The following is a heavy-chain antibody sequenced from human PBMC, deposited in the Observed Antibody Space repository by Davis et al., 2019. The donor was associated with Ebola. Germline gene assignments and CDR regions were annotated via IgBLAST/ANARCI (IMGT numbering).Heavy chain of an antibody. Sequence: AASVKVSCKTSGYTFTNYGISWVRQAPGQGLEWVGWISGDSDSTNYAQKFQGRVTLTTDTPTSTANMELKSLTSDDTAVYYCARGPPGMAISLGSYWGQGTLVTVSS. CDR2: ISGDSDST. J-gene: IGHJ4*02. CDR1: GYTFTNYG. D-gene: IGHD6-13*01. V-gene: IGHV1-18*01. CDR3: ARGPPGMAISLGSY.